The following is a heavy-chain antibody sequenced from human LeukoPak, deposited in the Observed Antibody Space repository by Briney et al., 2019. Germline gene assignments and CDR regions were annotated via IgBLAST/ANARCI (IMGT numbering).Heavy chain of an antibody. Sequence: SVKVSCKASGGTFSSYTISWVRQAPGQGLEWMGRIIPILGTANYAQKFQGRVTITADKSTSTAYMELSSLRSEDTAVYYCARDHIVRRGAIAYWGQGTLVTVSS. CDR1: GGTFSSYT. CDR2: IIPILGTA. CDR3: ARDHIVRRGAIAY. V-gene: IGHV1-69*08. J-gene: IGHJ4*02. D-gene: IGHD2-21*01.